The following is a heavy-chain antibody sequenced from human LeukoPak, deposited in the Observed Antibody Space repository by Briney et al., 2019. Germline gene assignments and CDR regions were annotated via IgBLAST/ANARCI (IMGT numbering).Heavy chain of an antibody. CDR2: ISYDGSQK. V-gene: IGHV3-30-3*01. CDR1: GFTFSSYA. J-gene: IGHJ4*02. Sequence: GGSLRLSCAASGFTFSSYAMSWVRQAPGKGLEWVAVISYDGSQKYYADSVKGRFTISRDNAKNTLYLQMNSLRAEDTAVYYCANGLYCGGDCYSSFDCWGQGTLVTVSS. CDR3: ANGLYCGGDCYSSFDC. D-gene: IGHD2-21*02.